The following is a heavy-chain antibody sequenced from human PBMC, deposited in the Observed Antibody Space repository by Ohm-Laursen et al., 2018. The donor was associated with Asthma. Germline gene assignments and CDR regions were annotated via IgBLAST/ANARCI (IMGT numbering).Heavy chain of an antibody. CDR3: AKDFSSGGSGWYFDY. D-gene: IGHD6-19*01. CDR2: ISNNGGSS. Sequence: SLRLSCTASGFTFSSYAMHWVRQAPGKGLEHVSAISNNGGSSYYAGSVKGRFTVSRDNSKNTLYLQMSSLRAEDTAVYYCAKDFSSGGSGWYFDYWGQGTLVTVSS. CDR1: GFTFSSYA. J-gene: IGHJ4*02. V-gene: IGHV3-64D*08.